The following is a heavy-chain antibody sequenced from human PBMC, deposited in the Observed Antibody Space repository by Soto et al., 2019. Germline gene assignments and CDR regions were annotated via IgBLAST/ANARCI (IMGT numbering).Heavy chain of an antibody. J-gene: IGHJ4*02. CDR1: GYTFTANY. CDR2: INPNSGGT. V-gene: IGHV1-2*02. Sequence: GASVKVSCKGSGYTFTANYIQWVRQAPGQGLEWMGWINPNSGGTTYAQKFQGRVILTRDTSITTAYMELSRLTSDDTAVYFCAREGSGWKYFDYWGQGSLVTVSS. CDR3: AREGSGWKYFDY. D-gene: IGHD6-19*01.